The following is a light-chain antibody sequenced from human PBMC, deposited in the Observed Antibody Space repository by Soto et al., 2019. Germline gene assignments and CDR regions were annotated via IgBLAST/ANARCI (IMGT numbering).Light chain of an antibody. V-gene: IGLV2-14*01. Sequence: QSVLTQPASVSGSPGQPITISCTGTSSDVGGYKFVSWYQQYPGKAPKLMIYEVSNRPSGVSYRFSGSKSGNTASLTISGLQADEEADYYCTSYTSTSTRVFGTGTQLTVL. CDR3: TSYTSTSTRV. CDR2: EVS. CDR1: SSDVGGYKF. J-gene: IGLJ1*01.